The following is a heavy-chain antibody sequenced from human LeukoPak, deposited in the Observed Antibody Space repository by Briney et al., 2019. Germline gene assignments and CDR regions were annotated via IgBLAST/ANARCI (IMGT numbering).Heavy chain of an antibody. CDR2: IYTTGAA. CDR1: GDFISGSY. V-gene: IGHV4-4*07. Sequence: SETLSLTCTVSGDFISGSYWSWIRQPAGKGLEWVGRIYTTGAANCNPSLTSRVTMSVDTSKKQLSLTLTSVTAADTAVYYCATFGGEGGFLHYWGQGILVAVSS. D-gene: IGHD4-23*01. J-gene: IGHJ4*02. CDR3: ATFGGEGGFLHY.